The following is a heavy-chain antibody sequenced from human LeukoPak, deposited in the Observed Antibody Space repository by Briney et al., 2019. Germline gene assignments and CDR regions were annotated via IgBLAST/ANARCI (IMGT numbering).Heavy chain of an antibody. V-gene: IGHV2-5*01. CDR2: IYWNDDK. CDR3: AHRIAVTDPVDAFDI. Sequence: SGPTLVNPTQTLTLTCTFSGFSLSISGVGVGWIRQPPAKALEWLALIYWNDDKRYSPSLKSRLTITKDTSKNQVVLTMTNMDPVDTATYYCAHRIAVTDPVDAFDIWGQGTMVTVSS. D-gene: IGHD6-19*01. J-gene: IGHJ3*02. CDR1: GFSLSISGVG.